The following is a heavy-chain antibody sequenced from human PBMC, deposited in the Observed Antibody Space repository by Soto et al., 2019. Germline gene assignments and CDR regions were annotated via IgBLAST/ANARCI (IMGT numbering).Heavy chain of an antibody. CDR1: GGAISSYY. CDR2: IYYSGRT. D-gene: IGHD3-16*02. CDR3: ARDKPHNDYIWGSYSLDRAFDI. V-gene: IGHV4-59*01. J-gene: IGHJ3*02. Sequence: ETLSLTCAGAGGAISSYYWGWVRQHPGKGLEWMGYIYYSGRTNYNPSLKSRITISVETTKNQFSLKPSPVTAADPAVTYCARDKPHNDYIWGSYSLDRAFDIWGQGTTVTVSS.